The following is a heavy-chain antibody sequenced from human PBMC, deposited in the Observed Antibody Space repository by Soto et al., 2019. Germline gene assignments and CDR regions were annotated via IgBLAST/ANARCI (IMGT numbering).Heavy chain of an antibody. CDR3: ASSSALWHGMDA. Sequence: PGGSLRLSCAAPGFRFSSYAMSWVRQAPGQGPEWLSVISASGGSAYYADSVRGRFTISRDNSKNTLYLQMKSLGAEDTAVYYCASSSALWHGMDAWGQVTTVTVSS. J-gene: IGHJ6*02. V-gene: IGHV3-23*01. CDR2: ISASGGSA. CDR1: GFRFSSYA. D-gene: IGHD6-6*01.